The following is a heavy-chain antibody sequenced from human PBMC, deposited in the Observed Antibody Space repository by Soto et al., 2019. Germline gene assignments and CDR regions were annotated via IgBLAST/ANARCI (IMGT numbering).Heavy chain of an antibody. J-gene: IGHJ4*02. Sequence: PGVSLRLSCAASGFTFSSYGMHWVRQAPGKGLEWVAVIWYDGSNKYYADSVKGRFTISRDNSKNTLYLQMNSLRAEDTAVYYCARERDPVWFGELSGCDYWGQGTLVNVSS. D-gene: IGHD3-10*01. CDR2: IWYDGSNK. V-gene: IGHV3-33*01. CDR3: ARERDPVWFGELSGCDY. CDR1: GFTFSSYG.